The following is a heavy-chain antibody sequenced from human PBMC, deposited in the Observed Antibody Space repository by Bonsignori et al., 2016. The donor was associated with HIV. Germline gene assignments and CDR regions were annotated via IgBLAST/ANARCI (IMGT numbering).Heavy chain of an antibody. D-gene: IGHD3-3*01. CDR1: GYSFTSYW. CDR3: ARHGRDFWSGYPYYFDY. Sequence: GESLKISCKGSGYSFTSYWIGWVRQMPGKGLEWMGIIYPGDSDTRYSPSFQGQVTISADKSISTAYLQWSSLKASDTAMYYCARHGRDFWSGYPYYFDYWGQGTLVTVSS. CDR2: IYPGDSDT. J-gene: IGHJ4*02. V-gene: IGHV5-51*01.